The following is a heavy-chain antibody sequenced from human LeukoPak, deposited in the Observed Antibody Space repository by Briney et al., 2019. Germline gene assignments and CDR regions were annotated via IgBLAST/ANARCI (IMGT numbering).Heavy chain of an antibody. CDR1: GLTFSVCA. D-gene: IGHD6-25*01. J-gene: IGHJ5*02. V-gene: IGHV3-23*01. CDR2: ISGSGGNT. CDR3: GKVSLSAAGGGFDP. Sequence: GGSLRLSCAASGLTFSVCAMGCVRQAPGKGLEWVSAISGSGGNTYYADSVKGRFTISRDNSKNTLYLQMIILRPGDAAVYFWGKVSLSAAGGGFDPWGQGTLVTVSS.